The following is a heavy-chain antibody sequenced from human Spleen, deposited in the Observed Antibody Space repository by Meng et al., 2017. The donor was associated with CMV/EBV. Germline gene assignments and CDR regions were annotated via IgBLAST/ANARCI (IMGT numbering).Heavy chain of an antibody. D-gene: IGHD5-18*01. CDR1: GGSFSGYY. Sequence: QGQLQKWAAERLKPPETLSLTCAVYGGSFSGYYWSWIRQPPGKGLEWIGEINHSGSTNYNPSLKSRVTISVDTSKNQFSLKLSSVTAADTAVYYCARAGGRRGYSYGHVLGYWGQGTLVTVSS. J-gene: IGHJ4*02. CDR2: INHSGST. CDR3: ARAGGRRGYSYGHVLGY. V-gene: IGHV4-34*01.